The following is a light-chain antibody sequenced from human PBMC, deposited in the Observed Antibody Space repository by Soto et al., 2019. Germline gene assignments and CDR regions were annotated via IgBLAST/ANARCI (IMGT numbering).Light chain of an antibody. CDR3: SSFAGNNNLV. J-gene: IGLJ2*01. CDR2: EVS. V-gene: IGLV2-8*01. Sequence: QSVLTQPPSASGSPGQSVTISCTGTSSDVGGYNYVSWYQQHPGKVPKLMISEVSKRPSGVPDRFSGSKSGNTASLTVSGLQAEDEADYYCSSFAGNNNLVFGGGTKLTVL. CDR1: SSDVGGYNY.